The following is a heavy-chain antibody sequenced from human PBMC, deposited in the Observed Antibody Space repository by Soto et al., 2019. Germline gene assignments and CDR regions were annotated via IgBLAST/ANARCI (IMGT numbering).Heavy chain of an antibody. J-gene: IGHJ5*02. CDR2: INPSGGTT. D-gene: IGHD2-15*01. CDR3: ARVGYCSGGSCSNWFDP. V-gene: IGHV1-46*01. Sequence: ASVKVSCKASGYTFTSYYMHWVRQAPGQGLEWMGIINPSGGTTSYAQKFQGRVTMTRDTSTSTVYMELSSLRSEDTAVYYCARVGYCSGGSCSNWFDPWGQGTLVTVSS. CDR1: GYTFTSYY.